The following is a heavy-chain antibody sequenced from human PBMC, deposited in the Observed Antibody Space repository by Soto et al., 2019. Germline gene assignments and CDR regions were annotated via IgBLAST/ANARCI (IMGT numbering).Heavy chain of an antibody. CDR2: ISSSGSTI. Sequence: PGWSLRLSCASSVFTFISYEMNWVRQAPGKGLEWVSYISSSGSTIYYADSVKGRFTISRDNAKNSLYLQMNSLRAEDTAVYYCARGLYSSSWYPWFDPWGQGTLVTVSS. CDR1: VFTFISYE. D-gene: IGHD6-13*01. CDR3: ARGLYSSSWYPWFDP. J-gene: IGHJ5*02. V-gene: IGHV3-48*03.